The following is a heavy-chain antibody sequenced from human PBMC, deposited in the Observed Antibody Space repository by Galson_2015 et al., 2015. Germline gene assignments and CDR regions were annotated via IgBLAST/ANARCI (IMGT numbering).Heavy chain of an antibody. CDR1: GGSFSGYY. Sequence: TLSLTCAVYGGSFSGYYWSWIRQPPGKGLEWIGEINHSGSTNYNPSLKSRVTISVDTSKNQFSLKLSSVTAADTAVYYCARGRRYYDSNGLVYWGQGTLVTVSS. CDR2: INHSGST. CDR3: ARGRRYYDSNGLVY. V-gene: IGHV4-34*01. J-gene: IGHJ4*02. D-gene: IGHD3-22*01.